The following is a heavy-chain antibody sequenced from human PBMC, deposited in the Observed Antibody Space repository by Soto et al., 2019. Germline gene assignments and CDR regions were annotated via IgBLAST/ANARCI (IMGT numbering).Heavy chain of an antibody. CDR3: ARLAEAYYYYYYGMDV. V-gene: IGHV1-18*04. Sequence: GXSVKVSFKASCYTFTSYGISWVRQAPGQGLEWMGWISAYNGNTNYAQKLQGRVTMTTDTSTSTAYMELRSLRSDDTAVYYCARLAEAYYYYYYGMDVWGQGTTVTVSS. D-gene: IGHD2-15*01. J-gene: IGHJ6*02. CDR2: ISAYNGNT. CDR1: CYTFTSYG.